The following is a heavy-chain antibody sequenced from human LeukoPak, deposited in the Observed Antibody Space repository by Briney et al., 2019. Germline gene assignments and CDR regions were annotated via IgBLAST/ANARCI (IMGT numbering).Heavy chain of an antibody. CDR2: MSSRSNDI. D-gene: IGHD4-17*01. CDR3: ARGTGDYLFDY. Sequence: ETLSLTCTVSGGSVSSGSYYWSWIRQPPGKGLEWVSSMSSRSNDIYYADSLKGRFTISRDIAQNSLYLQMNSLRAEDTGIYYCARGTGDYLFDYWGQGTLVTVSS. J-gene: IGHJ4*02. CDR1: GGSVSSGSYY. V-gene: IGHV3-21*01.